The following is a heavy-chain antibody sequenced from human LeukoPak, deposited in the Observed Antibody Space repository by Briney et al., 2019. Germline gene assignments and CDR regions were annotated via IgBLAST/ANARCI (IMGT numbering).Heavy chain of an antibody. CDR2: INHSGST. J-gene: IGHJ5*02. CDR1: GGSFSGYY. Sequence: SETLSLTCAVYGGSFSGYYWSWIRQPPGKGLEWIGEINHSGSTNYNPSLKSRVTISVDTSKNQFSLKLNSVTAADTAVYYCASIVSRSNWFDPWGQGTLVTVSS. V-gene: IGHV4-34*01. CDR3: ASIVSRSNWFDP. D-gene: IGHD5/OR15-5a*01.